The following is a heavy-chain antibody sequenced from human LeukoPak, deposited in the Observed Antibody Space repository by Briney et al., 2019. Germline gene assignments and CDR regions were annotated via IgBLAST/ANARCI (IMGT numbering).Heavy chain of an antibody. CDR2: IIPIFGTA. J-gene: IGHJ3*02. Sequence: SVKVSCKASGGTFSSYAISWVRQAPGQGLEWMGRIIPIFGTANYAQKFQGRATITTDESTSTAYMELSSLRSEDTAVYYCARGYYDSSGYYSDAFDIWGQGTMVTVSS. V-gene: IGHV1-69*05. D-gene: IGHD3-22*01. CDR1: GGTFSSYA. CDR3: ARGYYDSSGYYSDAFDI.